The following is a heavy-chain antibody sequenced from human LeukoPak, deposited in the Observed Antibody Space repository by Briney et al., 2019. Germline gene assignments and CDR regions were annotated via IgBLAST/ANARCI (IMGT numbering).Heavy chain of an antibody. Sequence: ASVKVSCKASGYTFTSYGISWVRQAPGQGLEWMGWISAYNGDTNYAQKLQGRVTMTTDTSTSTAYMELRSLSSDAKAVYYCARATYYYDSSGLYSFDYWGQGTLVTVSS. CDR1: GYTFTSYG. D-gene: IGHD3-22*01. J-gene: IGHJ4*02. CDR2: ISAYNGDT. V-gene: IGHV1-18*01. CDR3: ARATYYYDSSGLYSFDY.